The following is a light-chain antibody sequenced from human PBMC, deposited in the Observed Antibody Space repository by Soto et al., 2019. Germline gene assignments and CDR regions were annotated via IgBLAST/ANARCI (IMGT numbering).Light chain of an antibody. J-gene: IGKJ5*01. CDR1: QSVQTW. CDR3: QKYKSYRST. Sequence: IQLTQSPSTLSASVGDRVTITCRASQSVQTWLAWFQQKPGKAPKLLIYKATTLETGVPSRFSGSGSGTEFTLTISRLQPEDFANYHCQKYKSYRSTFGRGTRLE. CDR2: KAT. V-gene: IGKV1-5*03.